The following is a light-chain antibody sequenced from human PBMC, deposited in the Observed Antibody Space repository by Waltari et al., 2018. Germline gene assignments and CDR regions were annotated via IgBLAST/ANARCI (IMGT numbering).Light chain of an antibody. CDR2: SSR. Sequence: QSVLTQPPAVSGTPGQRLSTSCSGGSSNHGLNEANWYQQLPGTAPKLLIYSSRQRPSGVPDRFSGFRSGTSASLAISGLQSEDEADYICAAWDDSLNGWVFGGGTKLTVL. CDR3: AAWDDSLNGWV. V-gene: IGLV1-44*01. CDR1: SSNHGLNE. J-gene: IGLJ3*02.